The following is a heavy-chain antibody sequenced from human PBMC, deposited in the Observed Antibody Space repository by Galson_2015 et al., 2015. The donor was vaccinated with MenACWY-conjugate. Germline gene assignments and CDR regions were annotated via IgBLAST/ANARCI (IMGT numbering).Heavy chain of an antibody. V-gene: IGHV1-69*06. Sequence: SVKVSCKASGGTFGNYAISWVRQAPGQGLEWMGGFIPIFDTANYAQKFQDRVTFTADKSTGTAYMDLGSLKCDDTAVYYCARVSHYDESGYRFGTCAIWGQGAMVIVSS. J-gene: IGHJ3*02. CDR2: FIPIFDTA. D-gene: IGHD3-22*01. CDR1: GGTFGNYA. CDR3: ARVSHYDESGYRFGTCAI.